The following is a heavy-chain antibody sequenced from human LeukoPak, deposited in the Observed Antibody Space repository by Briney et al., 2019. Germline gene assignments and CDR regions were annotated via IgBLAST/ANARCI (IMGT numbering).Heavy chain of an antibody. CDR2: INPISGDT. CDR3: ARGSIVVVPAASVFDP. J-gene: IGHJ5*02. CDR1: GYTLTGYY. Sequence: ASVKVSYKASGYTLTGYYLHWVRQAPRQGLEWMGWINPISGDTNFAQKFQGRVTMTRDTSISTAYMELSRLRSDDTAVYYCARGSIVVVPAASVFDPWGQGTLVTVSS. D-gene: IGHD2-2*01. V-gene: IGHV1-2*02.